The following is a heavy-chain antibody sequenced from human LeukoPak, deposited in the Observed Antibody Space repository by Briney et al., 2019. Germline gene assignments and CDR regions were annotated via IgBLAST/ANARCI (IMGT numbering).Heavy chain of an antibody. D-gene: IGHD6-19*01. V-gene: IGHV3-49*03. CDR1: GFTFGDYA. CDR2: IRSKAYGGTT. Sequence: GRSLRLSCTASGFTFGDYAMSWFRQAPGKGLEWVGFIRSKAYGGTTEYAASVKGRFTISRDDSKSIAYLQMNSLKTEDTAVYYCTRITSIAVAGTWGQGTLVTVSS. J-gene: IGHJ4*02. CDR3: TRITSIAVAGT.